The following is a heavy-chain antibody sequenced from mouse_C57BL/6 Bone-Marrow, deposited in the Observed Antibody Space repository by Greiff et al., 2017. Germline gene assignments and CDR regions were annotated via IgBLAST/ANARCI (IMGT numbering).Heavy chain of an antibody. V-gene: IGHV1-82*01. CDR2: IYPGDGDT. D-gene: IGHD3-2*02. CDR3: ARSQLRLLAWFAY. CDR1: GYAFSSSW. J-gene: IGHJ3*01. Sequence: QVQLQQSGPELVKPGASVKISCKASGYAFSSSWMNWVKQRPGQGLEWIGRIYPGDGDTNYNGKFKGKATLTADKSSSTAYMQLSSLTSEDAAVYGCARSQLRLLAWFAYWGQGTLVTVSA.